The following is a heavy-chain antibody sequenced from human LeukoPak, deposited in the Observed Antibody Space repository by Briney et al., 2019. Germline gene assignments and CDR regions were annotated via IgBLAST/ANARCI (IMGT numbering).Heavy chain of an antibody. CDR3: ARGIYWSLDS. D-gene: IGHD1-1*01. Sequence: PGGSLRLSCAISGFIFNTYGMNWVRQTPGKGLEWVSTFSGGDGQTFYADSVKGRFTISRGSSRNTVSLQMNSLRVEDTAVYYCARGIYWSLDSWGQGTLVTVSS. V-gene: IGHV3-23*01. J-gene: IGHJ4*02. CDR1: GFIFNTYG. CDR2: FSGGDGQT.